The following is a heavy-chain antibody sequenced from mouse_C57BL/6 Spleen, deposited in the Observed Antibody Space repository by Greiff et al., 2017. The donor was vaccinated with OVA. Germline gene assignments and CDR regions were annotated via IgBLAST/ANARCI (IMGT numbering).Heavy chain of an antibody. Sequence: QVQLQQSGPGLVQPSQSLSITCTVSGFSLTSYGAHWVRQSPGKGLEWLGVIWSGGSTDYNAAFISRLSISKDNSKSQVFFKMNSLQADDTAIYYCASPYYSNPYYAMDYWGQGTSVTVSS. J-gene: IGHJ4*01. CDR2: IWSGGST. D-gene: IGHD2-5*01. CDR1: GFSLTSYG. V-gene: IGHV2-2*01. CDR3: ASPYYSNPYYAMDY.